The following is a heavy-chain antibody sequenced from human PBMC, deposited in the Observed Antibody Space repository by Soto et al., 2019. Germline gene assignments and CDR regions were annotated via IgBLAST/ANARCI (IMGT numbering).Heavy chain of an antibody. D-gene: IGHD3-9*01. CDR3: ARGYDILTGLSWEANYGMDA. J-gene: IGHJ6*02. Sequence: ASVKVSCKASGYTFTGYYMHWVRQAPGQGLEWMGWINPSSGGTNYAQKFQGWVTMARDTSISTAYMELSRLRSDDTAVYYCARGYDILTGLSWEANYGMDAWGQGTTVTVSS. CDR2: INPSSGGT. CDR1: GYTFTGYY. V-gene: IGHV1-2*04.